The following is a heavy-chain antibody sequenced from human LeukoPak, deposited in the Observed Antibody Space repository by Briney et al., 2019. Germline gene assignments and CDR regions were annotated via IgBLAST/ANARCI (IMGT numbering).Heavy chain of an antibody. CDR3: ASNLGSIVGLDY. CDR2: ISYDGSNK. D-gene: IGHD1-26*01. J-gene: IGHJ4*02. Sequence: GGSLRLSCAASGFTFSSYAMHWVRQAPGKGLEWVAVISYDGSNKYYADSVKGRFTISRDNSKNTLYLQMNSLRAEDTAVYYCASNLGSIVGLDYWGQGTLVTVSS. CDR1: GFTFSSYA. V-gene: IGHV3-30-3*01.